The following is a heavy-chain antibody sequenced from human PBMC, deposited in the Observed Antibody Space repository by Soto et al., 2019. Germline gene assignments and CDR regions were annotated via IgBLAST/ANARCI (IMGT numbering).Heavy chain of an antibody. CDR3: ARAAPLRYFDWSRMDV. J-gene: IGHJ6*02. CDR1: GGTFSSYA. V-gene: IGHV1-69*06. D-gene: IGHD3-9*01. CDR2: IIPIFGTA. Sequence: PSVKVSCKASGGTFSSYAISWVRQAPGQGLEWMGGIIPIFGTANYAQKFQGRVTITADKSTSTAYMELSSLRSEDTAVYYCARAAPLRYFDWSRMDVWGQGTTVTVSS.